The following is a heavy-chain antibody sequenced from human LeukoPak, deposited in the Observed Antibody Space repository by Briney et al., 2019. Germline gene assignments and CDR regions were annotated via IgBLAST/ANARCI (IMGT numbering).Heavy chain of an antibody. CDR2: MNPNSGNT. CDR3: ARGPGWSGYYFYYYGMDV. CDR1: GYTFTSYD. J-gene: IGHJ6*02. D-gene: IGHD3-3*01. Sequence: ASVKVSCKASGYTFTSYDINWVRQATGQGLEWMGWMNPNSGNTGYAQKFQGSVTMTRNASISTAYMELSSLRSEDTAVYYCARGPGWSGYYFYYYGMDVWGQGTTVTVSS. V-gene: IGHV1-8*01.